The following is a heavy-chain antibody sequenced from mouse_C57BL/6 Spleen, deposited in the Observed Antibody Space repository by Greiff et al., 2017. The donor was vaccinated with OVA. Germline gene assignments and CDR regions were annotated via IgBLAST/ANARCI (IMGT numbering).Heavy chain of an antibody. CDR2: IRSKSSNYAT. V-gene: IGHV10-3*01. Sequence: EVQRVESGGGLVQPKGSLKLSCAASGFTFNTYAMHWVRQAPGKGLEWVARIRSKSSNYATYYADSVKDRFTISRDDSQSMLYLQMNNLKTEDTAMYYCVREGYYGSSHYYAMDYWGQGTSVTVSS. D-gene: IGHD1-1*01. CDR1: GFTFNTYA. J-gene: IGHJ4*01. CDR3: VREGYYGSSHYYAMDY.